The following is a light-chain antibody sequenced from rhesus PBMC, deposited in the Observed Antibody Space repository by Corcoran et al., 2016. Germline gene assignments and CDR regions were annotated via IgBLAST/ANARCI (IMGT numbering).Light chain of an antibody. CDR1: QNIYSN. CDR3: HNYYDNPLT. CDR2: AAS. V-gene: IGKV1-25*02. J-gene: IGKJ4*01. Sequence: DIQMTQSPSALSASVGDRVTISCRASQNIYSNLAWYQQKPGKAPKLQIYAASSLQTGIPSRFIGSGSGTDVTLTISSLQPEDSAAYYCHNYYDNPLTFGGGTKVELK.